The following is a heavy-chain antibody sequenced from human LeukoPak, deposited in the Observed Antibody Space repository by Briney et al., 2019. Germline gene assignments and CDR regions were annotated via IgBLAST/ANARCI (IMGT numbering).Heavy chain of an antibody. V-gene: IGHV3-48*02. J-gene: IGHJ4*02. CDR2: INSGGGTI. Sequence: GGSLRLSCAASGFTFSSYTMNWVRQAPGQGLEWVSYINSGGGTIFYADSVKGRFSISRDNAKNSLYLQMNSLRDDDTAVYFCAREVRGTYLDYWGQGTLVTVSA. CDR3: AREVRGTYLDY. CDR1: GFTFSSYT. D-gene: IGHD4/OR15-4a*01.